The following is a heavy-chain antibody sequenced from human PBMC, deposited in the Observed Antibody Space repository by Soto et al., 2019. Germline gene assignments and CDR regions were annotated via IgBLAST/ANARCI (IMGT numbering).Heavy chain of an antibody. J-gene: IGHJ5*02. D-gene: IGHD3-10*01. CDR3: ARAQLKVRGEVNWFDP. CDR2: IIPIFGTA. CDR1: GGTFSSYA. V-gene: IGHV1-69*13. Sequence: SVKVSCKASGGTFSSYAISWVRQAPGQGLEWMGGIIPIFGTANYAQKFQGRVTITADESTSTAYMELSSLRSEDTAVYYCARAQLKVRGEVNWFDPWGQGTLVTVSS.